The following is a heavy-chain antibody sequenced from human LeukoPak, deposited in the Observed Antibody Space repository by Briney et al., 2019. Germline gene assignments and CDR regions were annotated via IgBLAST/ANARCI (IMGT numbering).Heavy chain of an antibody. CDR2: ISYDGSNK. D-gene: IGHD3-10*01. J-gene: IGHJ4*02. Sequence: GRSLRLSCAASGFTFSSYGMHWVRQAPGKGLEWVAVISYDGSNKYYADSVKGRFTISRDNSKNTLYLQMNSLRAEDTAVYYCAKDLQRVRGVKGGDLIDYWGQGTLVTVSS. CDR3: AKDLQRVRGVKGGDLIDY. V-gene: IGHV3-30*18. CDR1: GFTFSSYG.